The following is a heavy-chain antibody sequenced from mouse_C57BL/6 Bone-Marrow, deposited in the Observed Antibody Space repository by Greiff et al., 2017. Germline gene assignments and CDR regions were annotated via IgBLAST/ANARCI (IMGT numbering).Heavy chain of an antibody. J-gene: IGHJ1*03. CDR2: INPNNGGT. V-gene: IGHV1-22*01. CDR3: ARRRGYWYFDV. Sequence: EVQLQQSGPELVKPGASVKMSCKASGYTFTDYNMHWVKQSHGKSLDWIGYINPNNGGTSYNQKFKGKATLTVNKSSSTAYMALRSLTSEDSAVYDCARRRGYWYFDVGGTGTTVTISS. CDR1: GYTFTDYN.